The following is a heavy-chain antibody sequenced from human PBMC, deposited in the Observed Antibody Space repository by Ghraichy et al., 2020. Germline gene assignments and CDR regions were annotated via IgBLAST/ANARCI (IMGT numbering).Heavy chain of an antibody. CDR1: GFTFSKYW. D-gene: IGHD3-22*01. J-gene: IGHJ3*01. CDR3: ARDFSPSYYFDSSSYYVDAFDL. V-gene: IGHV3-7*01. Sequence: GGSLRLSCAASGFTFSKYWMTWVRQAPGKGLEWVANINKNGGDKSYVDSVKGRFTISRDNGKNSLLLQMNSLRAEDTAVYYCARDFSPSYYFDSSSYYVDAFDLWGQGTVVTVSS. CDR2: INKNGGDK.